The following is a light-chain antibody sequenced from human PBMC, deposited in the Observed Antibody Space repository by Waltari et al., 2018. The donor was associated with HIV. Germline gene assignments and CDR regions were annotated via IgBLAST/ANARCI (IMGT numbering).Light chain of an antibody. Sequence: QSVLTQPPSASGTPGPRVTISCSGSSSNIGSNIVHWYQQLPATAPHLLIYSNNQRPSGVPDRFSGAKCGTSASLASSGLQSEDEADYYCAAWDDSLNGWVFGGGTKLTVL. CDR3: AAWDDSLNGWV. CDR1: SSNIGSNI. V-gene: IGLV1-44*01. CDR2: SNN. J-gene: IGLJ3*02.